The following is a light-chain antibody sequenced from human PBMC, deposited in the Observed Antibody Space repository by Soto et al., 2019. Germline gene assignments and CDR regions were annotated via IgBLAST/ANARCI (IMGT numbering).Light chain of an antibody. CDR3: KKDNTWLPRP. V-gene: IGKV3-15*01. Sequence: IVMTISPATLSVFPRESATLSCRASHSVSSSLAWYQQKPGQAHRLVIHGASTRATRIPARFSGSGCGTEFTLTISSLQSEDVGVHYCKKDNTWLPRPFCEGTKVDIK. CDR2: GAS. CDR1: HSVSSS. J-gene: IGKJ1*01.